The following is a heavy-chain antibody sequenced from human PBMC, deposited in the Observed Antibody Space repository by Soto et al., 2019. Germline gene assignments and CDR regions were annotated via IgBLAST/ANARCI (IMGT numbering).Heavy chain of an antibody. CDR2: INPNSGGT. V-gene: IGHV1-2*04. D-gene: IGHD2-15*01. CDR3: ARDPMLGYCSGGSCYQSGWFDP. J-gene: IGHJ5*02. Sequence: QVQLVQSGAEVKKPGASVKVSCKASGYTFTGYYMHWVRQAPGQGLEWMGWINPNSGGTNYAQKFEGWVTMTRDTYISTAYMELSRLRSDDTAVYYCARDPMLGYCSGGSCYQSGWFDPWGQGTLVTVSS. CDR1: GYTFTGYY.